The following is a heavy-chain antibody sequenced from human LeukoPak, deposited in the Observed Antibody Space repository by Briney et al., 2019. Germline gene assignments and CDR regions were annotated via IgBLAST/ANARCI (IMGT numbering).Heavy chain of an antibody. V-gene: IGHV3-21*01. CDR2: ISSSSSYI. J-gene: IGHJ6*02. CDR1: GSTFSSYS. Sequence: GGSLRLSCAASGSTFSSYSMNWVRQAPGKGLEWVSSISSSSSYIYYADSVKGRFTISRDNAKNSLYLQMNSLRAEDTAVYYCARDLAAAGTSYYYGMDVWGQGTTVTVSS. D-gene: IGHD6-13*01. CDR3: ARDLAAAGTSYYYGMDV.